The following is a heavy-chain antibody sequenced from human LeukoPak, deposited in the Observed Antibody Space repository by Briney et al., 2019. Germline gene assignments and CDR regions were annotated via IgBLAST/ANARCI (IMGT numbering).Heavy chain of an antibody. CDR3: ARGIAVADAGFFDY. CDR1: GFTVSSNY. D-gene: IGHD6-19*01. V-gene: IGHV3-66*01. Sequence: GGSLRLSCAASGFTVSSNYMAWVRQAPGKGLEWVSVIYSGGSTYYADSVKGRFTISRDNSKSTLYLQMNSLRVEDTAVYYCARGIAVADAGFFDYWGQGTLVTVSS. CDR2: IYSGGST. J-gene: IGHJ4*02.